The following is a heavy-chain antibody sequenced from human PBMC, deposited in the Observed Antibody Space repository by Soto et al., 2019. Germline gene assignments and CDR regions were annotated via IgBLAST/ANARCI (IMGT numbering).Heavy chain of an antibody. Sequence: SETLSLTCDVSGDFLTTYYWNWIRQSPGKGLEWIGYIFYGGHTNYNPSLRGRATISVDTSKNQFSLKLSSVTAADTAVYYCARSPQYSSGWNGGFDYWGKGTRATVPS. CDR1: GDFLTTYY. CDR2: IFYGGHT. J-gene: IGHJ4*02. D-gene: IGHD6-19*01. V-gene: IGHV4-59*01. CDR3: ARSPQYSSGWNGGFDY.